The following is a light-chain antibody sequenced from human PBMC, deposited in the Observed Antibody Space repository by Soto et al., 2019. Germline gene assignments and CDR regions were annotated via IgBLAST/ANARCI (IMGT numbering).Light chain of an antibody. V-gene: IGKV3-15*01. CDR2: GAS. CDR3: QQYNNWPRT. J-gene: IGKJ5*01. Sequence: EIVMTQSPATLSVSPGERATLSCRASQSVSSNLAWYQQKPGQAPRLLINGASTRATGIPARFSGSGSGTEFTLTISSLQSEDFAVYYCQQYNNWPRTFGQGTRLEI. CDR1: QSVSSN.